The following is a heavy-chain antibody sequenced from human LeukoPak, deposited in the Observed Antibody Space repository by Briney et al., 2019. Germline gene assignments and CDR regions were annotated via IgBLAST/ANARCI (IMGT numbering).Heavy chain of an antibody. J-gene: IGHJ4*02. V-gene: IGHV2-5*01. CDR1: GFSLSTSGVG. CDR3: AHRASDWNYIAYFDY. CDR2: IYWNDEK. Sequence: SGPTLVKPTQTLTPTCTFSGFSLSTSGVGVGWIRQPPGKALEWLALIYWNDEKRYSPSLKSRLTITKDTSKNQVVLTMTNMDPVDTATYYCAHRASDWNYIAYFDYWGQGTLVTVSS. D-gene: IGHD1-7*01.